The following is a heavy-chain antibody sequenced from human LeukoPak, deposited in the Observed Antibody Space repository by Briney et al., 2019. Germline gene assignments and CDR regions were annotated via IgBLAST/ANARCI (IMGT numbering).Heavy chain of an antibody. CDR2: IVVGSGNT. J-gene: IGHJ4*02. D-gene: IGHD4-17*01. CDR1: GFTFTRSA. V-gene: IGHV1-58*01. CDR3: AARGNYGDYVDY. Sequence: SVKVSCKASGFTFTRSAVQWVRRARGQRLEWIGWIVVGSGNTNYAQMFQERVTITRDMSTSTAYMELSSLRSEDTAVYYCAARGNYGDYVDYWGQGTLVTVSS.